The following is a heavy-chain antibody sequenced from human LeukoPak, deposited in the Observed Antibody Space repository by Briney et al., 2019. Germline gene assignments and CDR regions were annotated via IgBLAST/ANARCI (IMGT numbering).Heavy chain of an antibody. CDR3: AIGGYYGSGSYLDGNNWFDP. CDR2: IYHSGST. J-gene: IGHJ5*02. CDR1: GYSISSGYY. V-gene: IGHV4-38-2*02. Sequence: SETLSLTCTVSGYSISSGYYWGWIRQPPGKGLEWIGSIYHSGSTYYNPSLKSRVTISVDTSKNQFSLKLSSVTAADTAVYYCAIGGYYGSGSYLDGNNWFDPWGQGTLVTVSS. D-gene: IGHD3-10*01.